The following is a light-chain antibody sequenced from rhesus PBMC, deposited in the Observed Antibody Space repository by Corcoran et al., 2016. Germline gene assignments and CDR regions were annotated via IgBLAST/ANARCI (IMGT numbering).Light chain of an antibody. Sequence: DIQMTQSPSSLSASVGDRVTITCRASQDISSYLAWYQQKPGKAPKLLIYAASTLQSGVPSRFIGSGSGTDFTLTINSLQPEDFATYYCQQHNNYPPSFGRGTKVELK. CDR3: QQHNNYPPS. J-gene: IGKJ4*01. CDR1: QDISSY. V-gene: IGKV1-25*01. CDR2: AAS.